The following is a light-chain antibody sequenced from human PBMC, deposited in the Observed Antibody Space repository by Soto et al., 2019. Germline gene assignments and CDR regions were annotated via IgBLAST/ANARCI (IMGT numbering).Light chain of an antibody. V-gene: IGKV3-20*01. CDR3: QQYRT. Sequence: IVLTQSPGTLSLSPGERATLSCRASQSVSSSYLAWYQQKPGQAPRLLMYGASSRATGIPDRFSGSGSGTDFTLTISRLEPEDFAVYYCQQYRTFGQGTK. J-gene: IGKJ1*01. CDR2: GAS. CDR1: QSVSSSY.